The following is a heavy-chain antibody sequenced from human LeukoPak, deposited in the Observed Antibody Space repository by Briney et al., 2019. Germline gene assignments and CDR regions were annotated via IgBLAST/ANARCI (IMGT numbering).Heavy chain of an antibody. CDR3: ARGPMGDSSGYYYVNY. V-gene: IGHV1-8*01. CDR1: VYTFTSYD. D-gene: IGHD3-22*01. J-gene: IGHJ4*02. Sequence: ASVNVSCKASVYTFTSYDINWVRQATGQGRAWMGWRNPNSGNTGYAQKFQGRVTMTRNPAISTAYMELSSLRSEDTAVYYCARGPMGDSSGYYYVNYWGQGTLVTVSS. CDR2: RNPNSGNT.